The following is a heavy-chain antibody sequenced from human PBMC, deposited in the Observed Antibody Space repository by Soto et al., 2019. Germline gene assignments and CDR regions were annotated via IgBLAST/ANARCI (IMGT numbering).Heavy chain of an antibody. J-gene: IGHJ4*02. CDR1: GGSIRGYY. D-gene: IGHD1-26*01. Sequence: SEALSLTCTVSGGSIRGYYWGWIRQPPGKGLEWIGTIFYSGGTYYNPSLKSRVTISVDTSKNQFSLKLSSVTAADTAVYYCARHYSGSYFWFDYWGQGTLVTVSS. V-gene: IGHV4-39*01. CDR3: ARHYSGSYFWFDY. CDR2: IFYSGGT.